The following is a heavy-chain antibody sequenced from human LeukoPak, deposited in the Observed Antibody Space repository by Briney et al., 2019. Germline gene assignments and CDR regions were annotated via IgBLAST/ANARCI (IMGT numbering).Heavy chain of an antibody. J-gene: IGHJ4*02. CDR1: GFTFSSYA. CDR2: IYGGGST. CDR3: ARGDHSSRRLDY. V-gene: IGHV3-66*02. D-gene: IGHD6-13*01. Sequence: GGSLRLSCAASGFTFSSYAMSWVRQAPGKGLEWVSVIYGGGSTYYADYAKGRFTISRENSKITLYLQMNSLRAEDTAVYYCARGDHSSRRLDYWGQGTLVTVSS.